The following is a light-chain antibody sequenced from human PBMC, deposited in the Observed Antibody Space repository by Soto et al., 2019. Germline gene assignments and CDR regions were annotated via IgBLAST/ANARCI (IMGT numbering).Light chain of an antibody. CDR2: GAS. V-gene: IGKV3-20*01. CDR1: QSVRSNY. Sequence: EIVLTQSPGTLSLSPGERATLSCRASQSVRSNYLAWYQQKPGRAPRLLIYGASSRATGIPDRLSGSGSGTDFTLTISRLEPEDCAVYYCQQYGSSPRAFGGGTKVEI. CDR3: QQYGSSPRA. J-gene: IGKJ4*01.